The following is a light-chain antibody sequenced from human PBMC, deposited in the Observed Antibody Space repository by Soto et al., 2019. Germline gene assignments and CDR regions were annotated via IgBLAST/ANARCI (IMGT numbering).Light chain of an antibody. CDR2: DAS. J-gene: IGKJ5*01. Sequence: EIGLTQSPAAVSLSPGERATLSCRASQSVSSYLAWYQQKPGQAPRLLIYDASNRATGIPARFSGSGSGTDFTLTISSLEPEDFAVYYCQQRSNWPPIPFGQGTRLEIK. CDR3: QQRSNWPPIP. CDR1: QSVSSY. V-gene: IGKV3-11*01.